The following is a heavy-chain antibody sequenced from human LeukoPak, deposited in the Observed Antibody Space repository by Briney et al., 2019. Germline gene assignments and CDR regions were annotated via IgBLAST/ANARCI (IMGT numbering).Heavy chain of an antibody. V-gene: IGHV4-38-2*01. Sequence: PSETLSLTCAVSGYTISSRYSWGWIRQPPGKGLEWIGNIYHSGNTYYNQSLRSRVTISADMSKAQFSLKLRSVTAADTAVYYCARMERSMAADYWGQGTLVTVPS. D-gene: IGHD2-2*01. CDR3: ARMERSMAADY. CDR1: GYTISSRYS. CDR2: IYHSGNT. J-gene: IGHJ4*02.